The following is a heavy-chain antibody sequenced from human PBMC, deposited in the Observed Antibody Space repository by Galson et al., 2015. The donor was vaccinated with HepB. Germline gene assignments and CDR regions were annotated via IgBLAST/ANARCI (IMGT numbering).Heavy chain of an antibody. CDR1: EFTFSDYG. CDR2: TWKDGTNK. Sequence: SLRLSCAASEFTFSDYGMHWVRQAPGKGLEWVALTWKDGTNKYYADSVKGRFTISRDNSENMLYLQMNSLRAEDSAVYYCVREVRNGWYYFDYWGPGAQVTVSS. D-gene: IGHD6-19*01. CDR3: VREVRNGWYYFDY. V-gene: IGHV3-33*01. J-gene: IGHJ4*02.